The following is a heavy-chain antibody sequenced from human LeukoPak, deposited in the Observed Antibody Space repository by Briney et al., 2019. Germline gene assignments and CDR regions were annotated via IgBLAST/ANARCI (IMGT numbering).Heavy chain of an antibody. CDR3: ARGYYSSSRIDY. CDR2: IXSXSXYI. Sequence: GGSLRLSCAASGFTFSSYXMXXVRQAPGXXXXXVSSIXSXSXYIYXXXSVXGXXXXXRDNAKNSLYLQMNSLRAEDTAVYYCARGYYSSSRIDYWGQGTLVTVSS. V-gene: IGHV3-21*01. D-gene: IGHD6-13*01. CDR1: GFTFSSYX. J-gene: IGHJ4*02.